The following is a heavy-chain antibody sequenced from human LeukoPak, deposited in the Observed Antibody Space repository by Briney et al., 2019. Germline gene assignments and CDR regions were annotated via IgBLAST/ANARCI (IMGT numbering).Heavy chain of an antibody. J-gene: IGHJ4*02. D-gene: IGHD6-19*01. CDR1: GGSLSGYY. CDR3: ARQWLVSPLFDY. V-gene: IGHV4-34*01. Sequence: SETLSLTCAVYGGSLSGYYWSWIRQPPGKGLEWIGEINHSGSTNYNPSLKSRVTISVDTSKNQLSLRLSSMTAADTAVYYCARQWLVSPLFDYWGQGTLVTVSS. CDR2: INHSGST.